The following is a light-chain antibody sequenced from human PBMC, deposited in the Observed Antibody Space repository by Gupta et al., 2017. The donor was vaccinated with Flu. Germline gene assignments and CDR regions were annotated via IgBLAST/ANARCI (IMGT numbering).Light chain of an antibody. CDR1: SSNIGTNF. J-gene: IGLJ3*02. CDR3: GTWDSLIPGGV. CDR2: DNY. V-gene: IGLV1-51*01. Sequence: QSVLTQPPSVSAAPGQKVTIPCPGTSSNIGTNFVSWYQHLPGTVPKLLIYDNYKRPSEIPDRFSGSKSGTSATLDITGLQTGDEADYYCGTWDSLIPGGVFGGGTKLTVL.